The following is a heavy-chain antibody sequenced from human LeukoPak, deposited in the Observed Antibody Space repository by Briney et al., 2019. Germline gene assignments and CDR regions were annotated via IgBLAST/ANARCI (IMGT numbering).Heavy chain of an antibody. CDR2: MYYSGNT. V-gene: IGHV4-59*01. CDR1: VDSISGYY. Sequence: PSETLSLTCTVSVDSISGYYWSWIRQPPGKGLEWIGYMYYSGNTNYNPSLKSRLTTSLDTSKNQFSLKLSSVTAADTAVYYCARGKGYFDYWGQGTLVTVSS. J-gene: IGHJ4*02. CDR3: ARGKGYFDY.